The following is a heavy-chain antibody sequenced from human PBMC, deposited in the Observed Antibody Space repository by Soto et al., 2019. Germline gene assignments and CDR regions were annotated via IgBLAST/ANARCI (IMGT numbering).Heavy chain of an antibody. Sequence: PGESLKIACKGSGYSFTNYWISWVSQMTGKGPEWMGRIDPVDSDIKYSPSFQGHVTISADNSISPAYLQLSSLKASDTAMNYCGRHECSSIRRYNLVTEAWGHGTTVSVSS. D-gene: IGHD2-2*02. J-gene: IGHJ6*02. CDR3: GRHECSSIRRYNLVTEA. V-gene: IGHV5-10-1*01. CDR2: IDPVDSDI. CDR1: GYSFTNYW.